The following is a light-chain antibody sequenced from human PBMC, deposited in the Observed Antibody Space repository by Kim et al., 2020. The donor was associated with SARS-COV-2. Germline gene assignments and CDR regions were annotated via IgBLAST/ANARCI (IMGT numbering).Light chain of an antibody. V-gene: IGLV3-1*01. Sequence: VAPGQPPSSTCSGDKLGDKYACWYQQKPGQSPVLVIYQDSKRPSGIPWRFSGSNSGNTATLTISGTQAMDEADYYCQAWDSSTAKFGGGTQLTVL. CDR2: QDS. CDR3: QAWDSSTAK. J-gene: IGLJ3*02. CDR1: KLGDKY.